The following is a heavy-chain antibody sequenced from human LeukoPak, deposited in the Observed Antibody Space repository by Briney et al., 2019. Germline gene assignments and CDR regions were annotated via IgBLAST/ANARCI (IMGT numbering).Heavy chain of an antibody. CDR1: GFTFSSYS. V-gene: IGHV3-74*01. CDR3: AKGPNYFDS. CDR2: MNSDGSAT. Sequence: GGSLRLSCAASGFTFSSYSMNWVRQAPGKGLVWVTRMNSDGSATYYADSVQGRFTISRDNAKNTLYLQMNSLRAEDTAMYSCAKGPNYFDSWGQGTLVTVSS. J-gene: IGHJ4*02.